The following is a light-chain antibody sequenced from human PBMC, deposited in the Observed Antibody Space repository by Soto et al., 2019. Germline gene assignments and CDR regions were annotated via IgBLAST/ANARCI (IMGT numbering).Light chain of an antibody. V-gene: IGLV2-14*01. CDR1: NSYVGGYDS. J-gene: IGLJ1*01. Sequence: QSVLTQPSAGSWAPGQSIGIPRTRTNSYVGGYDSVGWYQQHPGKAPKLIIFGVSNRPSGVSNRFSGSKSGNTASLTISGLQAEDEADYYCCSYTSGSNYVFGAGTKVTV. CDR3: CSYTSGSNYV. CDR2: GVS.